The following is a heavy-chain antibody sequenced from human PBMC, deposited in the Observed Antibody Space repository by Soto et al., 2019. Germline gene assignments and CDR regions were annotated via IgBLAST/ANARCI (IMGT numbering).Heavy chain of an antibody. V-gene: IGHV4-59*01. CDR3: AKVRGYASGWRYFDY. J-gene: IGHJ4*02. CDR2: IFHTGST. D-gene: IGHD5-12*01. CDR1: GGSISGYY. Sequence: ETLSLTCNVSGGSISGYYWSWIRQAPGKGLQWIGYIFHTGSTSYNPSLRSRVTISVDTSKNQFSLNMNSVTAADTAVYYCAKVRGYASGWRYFDYWGQGTLVTVSS.